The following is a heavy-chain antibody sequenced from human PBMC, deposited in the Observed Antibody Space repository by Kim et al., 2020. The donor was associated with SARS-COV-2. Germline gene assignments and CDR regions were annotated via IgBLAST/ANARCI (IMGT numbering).Heavy chain of an antibody. V-gene: IGHV3-30*07. Sequence: ADAVKGRFTISRDNSKNTLYLQMNSLRAEDTAVYYCARLTGPYYYYGMDVWGQGTTVTVSS. D-gene: IGHD3-9*01. CDR3: ARLTGPYYYYGMDV. J-gene: IGHJ6*02.